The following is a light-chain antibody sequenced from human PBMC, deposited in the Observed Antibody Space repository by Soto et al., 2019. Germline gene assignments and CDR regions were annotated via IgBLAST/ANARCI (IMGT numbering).Light chain of an antibody. V-gene: IGKV3-20*01. CDR2: GAS. J-gene: IGKJ3*01. CDR3: QQYDSSPLFT. CDR1: QSVRSGF. Sequence: EIVLTQSPGTLSVSPGERATLSCRASQSVRSGFLAWYQQRPGQAPRLLIYGASSRATGIPDRFSGRGSGTDFTLTISRLEPENFAVYYCQQYDSSPLFTFGPGTKVDMK.